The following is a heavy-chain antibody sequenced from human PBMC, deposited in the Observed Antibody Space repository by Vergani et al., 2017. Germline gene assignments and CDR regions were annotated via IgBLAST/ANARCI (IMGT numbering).Heavy chain of an antibody. J-gene: IGHJ4*02. V-gene: IGHV4-31*03. Sequence: QMQLQESGPGLVKASETLSLTCTVSGDSLSSSDHYWSWIRQRSDKGLEWVGHIFRSGTTYYNPSLKSRLIMSVDTSKNQFSLKLTSVTAADTAMYYCARENVVIARIFDFWGQGTLVTVSS. CDR1: GDSLSSSDHY. CDR3: ARENVVIARIFDF. D-gene: IGHD2-21*01. CDR2: IFRSGTT.